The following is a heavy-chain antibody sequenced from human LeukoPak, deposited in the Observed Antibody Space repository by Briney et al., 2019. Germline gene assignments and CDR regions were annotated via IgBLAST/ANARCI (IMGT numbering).Heavy chain of an antibody. J-gene: IGHJ6*02. Sequence: SETLSLTCTVSGGSISSSSYYWGWIRQPPGKGLEGIGSIYYSGSTYYNPSLKSRVTISVDTSKNQFSLKLSSVTAADTAVYYCARDMKGRDYYYGMDVWGQGTTVTVSS. D-gene: IGHD3-16*01. CDR3: ARDMKGRDYYYGMDV. CDR2: IYYSGST. V-gene: IGHV4-39*07. CDR1: GGSISSSSYY.